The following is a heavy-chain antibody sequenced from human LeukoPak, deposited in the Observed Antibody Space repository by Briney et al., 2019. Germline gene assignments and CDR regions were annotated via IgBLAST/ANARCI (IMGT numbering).Heavy chain of an antibody. CDR1: GGSISSSSYY. J-gene: IGHJ5*02. Sequence: PSETLSPTCTVSGGSISSSSYYWGWIRQPPGKGLEWIGSIYYSGSTYYNPSLKSRVTISVDTSKNQFSLKLSSVTAADTAVYYCARHHPLSSLDYGILTGLTRWPGVYWFDPWGQGTLVTVSS. CDR2: IYYSGST. V-gene: IGHV4-39*01. D-gene: IGHD3-9*01. CDR3: ARHHPLSSLDYGILTGLTRWPGVYWFDP.